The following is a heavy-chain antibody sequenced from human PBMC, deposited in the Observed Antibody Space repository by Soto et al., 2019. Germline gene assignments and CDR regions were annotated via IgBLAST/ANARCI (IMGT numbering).Heavy chain of an antibody. CDR2: IDYSGTA. V-gene: IGHV4-39*01. CDR1: YGSISVSNFF. Sequence: QLQLQESGPGLVKPWETLSLTCTVSYGSISVSNFFWGWVRQPPGKGLEWIGNIDYSGTAYFNPSLGSRVTFHVDTSNNQFSLTLYSVTAADTAVYYCATTTGRHLDFWGQGILVNVSS. D-gene: IGHD4-4*01. CDR3: ATTTGRHLDF. J-gene: IGHJ4*02.